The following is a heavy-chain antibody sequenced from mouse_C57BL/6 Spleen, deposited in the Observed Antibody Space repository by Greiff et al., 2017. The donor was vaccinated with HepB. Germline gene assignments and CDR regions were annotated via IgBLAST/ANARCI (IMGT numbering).Heavy chain of an antibody. CDR2: IYPSDSET. V-gene: IGHV1-61*01. D-gene: IGHD1-1*01. J-gene: IGHJ3*01. CDR3: ARSIYEGFAY. CDR1: GYTFTSYW. Sequence: QVQLQQPGAELVRPGSSVKLSCKASGYTFTSYWMDWVKQRPGQGLEWIGNIYPSDSETHYNQKFKDKATLTVDKSSSTAYMQLSSLTSEDSAVYYCARSIYEGFAYWGQGTLVTVSA.